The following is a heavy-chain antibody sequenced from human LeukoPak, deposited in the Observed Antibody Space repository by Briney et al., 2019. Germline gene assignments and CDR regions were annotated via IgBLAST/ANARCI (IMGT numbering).Heavy chain of an antibody. V-gene: IGHV4-39*01. J-gene: IGHJ2*01. D-gene: IGHD6-19*01. CDR1: GGSMNTSSYF. CDR2: VYYSGST. Sequence: SETLSLTCSVSGGSMNTSSYFWAWIRQPPGKGLEWIGSVYYSGSTYFSPSLKSRVTISVDTSKNQLSLELSSVTAADTAMYHCARQESSAWTWFFDLWGRGTLVTVSS. CDR3: ARQESSAWTWFFDL.